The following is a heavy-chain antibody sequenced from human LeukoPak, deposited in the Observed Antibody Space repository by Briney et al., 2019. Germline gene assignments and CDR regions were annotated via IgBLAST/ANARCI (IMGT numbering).Heavy chain of an antibody. Sequence: QAGGSLRLSCAASGFTFDDYAMHWVRQAPGKGLEWVSGISWNSDSKGYADSVKGRFTISRDNAKNSLYLQMNSLRAEDTALYYCAKGSYGLLGSVDFWGQGTLVIVSS. CDR3: AKGSYGLLGSVDF. CDR1: GFTFDDYA. CDR2: ISWNSDSK. J-gene: IGHJ4*02. D-gene: IGHD2-21*01. V-gene: IGHV3-9*01.